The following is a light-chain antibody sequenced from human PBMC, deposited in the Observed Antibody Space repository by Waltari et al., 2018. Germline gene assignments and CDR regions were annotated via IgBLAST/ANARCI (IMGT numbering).Light chain of an antibody. V-gene: IGLV4-69*01. CDR2: VNSDGSN. J-gene: IGLJ3*02. Sequence: QLVLTQSPSASASLGASVKRTCTLSSGHSSNVIAWLQQQPEKGPRYMMKVNSDGSNSKGDAIPGRFSGSSSGAERYLTISSLQAEDEADYYCPTGGHGTWVFGGGTRLTVL. CDR1: SGHSSNV. CDR3: PTGGHGTWV.